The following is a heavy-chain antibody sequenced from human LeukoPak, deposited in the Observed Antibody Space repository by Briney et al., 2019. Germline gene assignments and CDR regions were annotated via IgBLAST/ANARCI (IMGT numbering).Heavy chain of an antibody. CDR1: GFTFDDYG. J-gene: IGHJ6*03. CDR3: ARSRRLDCSSTSCYILYYYYYMHV. Sequence: GGSLRLSCAASGFTFDDYGMSWVRQAPGKGLGWVSGINWDGGSTGYADSVKGRFTISRDNAKNSLYLQMNSLRAEDTALYYCARSRRLDCSSTSCYILYYYYYMHVWGKGTTVTVSS. V-gene: IGHV3-20*04. D-gene: IGHD2-2*02. CDR2: INWDGGST.